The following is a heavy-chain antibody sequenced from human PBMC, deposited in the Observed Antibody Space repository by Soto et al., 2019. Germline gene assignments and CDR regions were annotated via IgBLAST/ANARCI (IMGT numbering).Heavy chain of an antibody. V-gene: IGHV4-34*01. Sequence: QVQLQQWGAGLLKPSETLSLTCAVYGGSSSGYYWSWIRQPPGKGLEWIGEINHSGSTNYNPSLKSRVTISVDTSKNQFSLKVTSLTAADTAVFYCARKQTTGYYFDYWGQGTLVTVSS. D-gene: IGHD4-17*01. CDR1: GGSSSGYY. CDR2: INHSGST. J-gene: IGHJ4*02. CDR3: ARKQTTGYYFDY.